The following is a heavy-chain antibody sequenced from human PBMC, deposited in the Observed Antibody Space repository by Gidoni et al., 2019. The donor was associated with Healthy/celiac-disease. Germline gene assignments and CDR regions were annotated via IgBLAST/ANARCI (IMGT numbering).Heavy chain of an antibody. V-gene: IGHV3-23*01. CDR3: AKERWPLDQYFDY. CDR1: GFTGSSYA. D-gene: IGHD2-2*01. J-gene: IGHJ4*02. Sequence: EVQLLESGGGWVQPGGALRLPCAASGFTGSSYAMSWVRQDPGKGLEWVSAISGSGGSTYYADSVKGRFTISRDNSKHTLYLQMNSLRAEDTAVYYCAKERWPLDQYFDYWGQGTLVTVSS. CDR2: ISGSGGST.